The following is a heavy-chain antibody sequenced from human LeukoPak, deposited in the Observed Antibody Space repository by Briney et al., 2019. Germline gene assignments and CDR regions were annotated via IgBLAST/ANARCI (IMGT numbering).Heavy chain of an antibody. J-gene: IGHJ4*02. Sequence: SVKVSCKVSGYTLTELSMHWVRQAPGQGLEWMGRIIPIFGTANYAQKFQGRVTITTDESTSTAYMELSSLRSEDTAVYYCARGPTTRHANWGQGTLVTVSS. V-gene: IGHV1-69*05. CDR2: IIPIFGTA. CDR3: ARGPTTRHAN. D-gene: IGHD1-26*01. CDR1: GYTLTELS.